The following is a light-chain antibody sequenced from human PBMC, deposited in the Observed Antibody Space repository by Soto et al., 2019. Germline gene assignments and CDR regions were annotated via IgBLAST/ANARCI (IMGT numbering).Light chain of an antibody. CDR1: QSVSSN. V-gene: IGKV3-15*01. CDR3: QQYNNWPPVT. CDR2: GAS. Sequence: EIGMTQSPATLSVSPGERATLSCRASQSVSSNLAWYQQKPGQAPRLLIYGASTSATGIPARFSGSGSGTEFTLTISSLQSEDFAVYYCQQYNNWPPVTFGQGTKVEIK. J-gene: IGKJ1*01.